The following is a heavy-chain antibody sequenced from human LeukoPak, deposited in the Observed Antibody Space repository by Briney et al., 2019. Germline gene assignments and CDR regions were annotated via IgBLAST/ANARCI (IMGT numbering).Heavy chain of an antibody. D-gene: IGHD5-18*01. V-gene: IGHV4-59*01. CDR3: ARSESGYSYGVDY. J-gene: IGHJ4*02. CDR1: GGSISSYY. Sequence: PSETLSLTCTVSGGSISSYYWSWIRQPPGKGLEWIGYIYYSGSTNYNPSLKSRVTISVDTSKNQLSLKLSSVTAADTAVYYCARSESGYSYGVDYWGQGTLVTVSS. CDR2: IYYSGST.